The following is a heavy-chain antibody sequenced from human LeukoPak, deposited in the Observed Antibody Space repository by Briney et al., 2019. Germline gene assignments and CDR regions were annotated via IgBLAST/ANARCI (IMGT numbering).Heavy chain of an antibody. D-gene: IGHD3-10*01. CDR2: IYPGDSDT. Sequence: GESLKISCEASGYSFTTYWIGWVRQMPGKGLEWMGIIYPGDSDTRYSPSFQGQVTISADKPISTAHLQWSSLKASDTAMYYCARQHGSGSYYSRAIDYWGQGTLVTVSS. V-gene: IGHV5-51*01. CDR1: GYSFTTYW. CDR3: ARQHGSGSYYSRAIDY. J-gene: IGHJ4*02.